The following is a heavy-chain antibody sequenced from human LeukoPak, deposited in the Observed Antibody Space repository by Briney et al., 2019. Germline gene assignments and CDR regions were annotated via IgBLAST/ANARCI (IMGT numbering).Heavy chain of an antibody. CDR3: AKRGVVIRVILVGFHKEAYYFDS. V-gene: IGHV3-23*01. Sequence: TSETLSLTCTVSGGSISSGGYYWSWVRQAPGKGLEWVAGISDSGGRTNYADSVKGRFTISRDNPKNTLYLQMNSLRAEDTAVYFCAKRGVVIRVILVGFHKEAYYFDSWGQGALVTVSS. D-gene: IGHD3-22*01. J-gene: IGHJ4*02. CDR1: GGSISSGGYY. CDR2: ISDSGGRT.